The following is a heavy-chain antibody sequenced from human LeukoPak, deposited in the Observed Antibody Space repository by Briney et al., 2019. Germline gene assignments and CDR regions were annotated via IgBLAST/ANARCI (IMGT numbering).Heavy chain of an antibody. Sequence: QTGGSLRLSRAASGFTFSSYSMNWVRQAPGKGLEWVSYISSSSSTIYYADSVKGRFTISRDNAKNSLYLQMNSLRAEDTAVYYCARNGAAAGYFLDVWGKGTTVTISS. J-gene: IGHJ6*03. V-gene: IGHV3-48*04. D-gene: IGHD6-13*01. CDR1: GFTFSSYS. CDR3: ARNGAAAGYFLDV. CDR2: ISSSSSTI.